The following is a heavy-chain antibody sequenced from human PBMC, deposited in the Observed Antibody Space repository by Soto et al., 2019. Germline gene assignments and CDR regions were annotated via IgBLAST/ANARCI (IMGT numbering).Heavy chain of an antibody. Sequence: GGSLRLSCAASGFAFSSYSMNWVRQAPGKGLEWVSSISSSSSYIYYADSVKGRFTISRDNAKNSLYLQMNSLRAEDTAVYYCARMSSSLPACDIWGQGTMVTVSS. CDR2: ISSSSSYI. V-gene: IGHV3-21*01. CDR3: ARMSSSLPACDI. J-gene: IGHJ3*02. CDR1: GFAFSSYS. D-gene: IGHD6-13*01.